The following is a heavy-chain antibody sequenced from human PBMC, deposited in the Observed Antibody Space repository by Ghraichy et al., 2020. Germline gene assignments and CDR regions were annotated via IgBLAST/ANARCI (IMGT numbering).Heavy chain of an antibody. D-gene: IGHD6-13*01. Sequence: SETLSLTCAVYGGSFSGYYWSWIRQPPGKGLEWIGEINHSGSTNYNPSLKSRVTISVDTSKNHFSLKLSSVTAADTAVYYCARSWSYYYYMDVWGKGTTVTVSS. CDR3: ARSWSYYYYMDV. CDR1: GGSFSGYY. V-gene: IGHV4-34*01. J-gene: IGHJ6*03. CDR2: INHSGST.